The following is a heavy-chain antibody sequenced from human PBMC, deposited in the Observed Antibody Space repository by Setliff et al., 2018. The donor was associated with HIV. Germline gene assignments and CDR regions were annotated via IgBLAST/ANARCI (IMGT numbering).Heavy chain of an antibody. CDR1: GGSISSGDYY. J-gene: IGHJ6*02. Sequence: SEPLSLTCTVSGGSISSGDYYWTWVRQPPGKGLEWIGYIYYSGSTYYNPSLKSRVTISVDTSKNQFSMKMSSVTAADTAVYYCGRDGDGYNYNYYYGMDVWGQGTTVTVSS. CDR2: IYYSGST. CDR3: GRDGDGYNYNYYYGMDV. V-gene: IGHV4-30-4*08. D-gene: IGHD5-12*01.